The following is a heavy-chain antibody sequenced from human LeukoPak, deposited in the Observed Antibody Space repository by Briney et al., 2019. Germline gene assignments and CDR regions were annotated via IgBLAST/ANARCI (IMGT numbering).Heavy chain of an antibody. Sequence: GGSLRLSCAASGFTFSSYGMHWVRQAPGKGLEWVAVISYDGSNKYYADSVKGRFTISRDNSKNTLYLQMSSLRAEDTAVYYCAKGEPGPLAVAGRSYYYYGMDVWGQGTTVTVSS. J-gene: IGHJ6*02. D-gene: IGHD6-19*01. V-gene: IGHV3-30*18. CDR3: AKGEPGPLAVAGRSYYYYGMDV. CDR2: ISYDGSNK. CDR1: GFTFSSYG.